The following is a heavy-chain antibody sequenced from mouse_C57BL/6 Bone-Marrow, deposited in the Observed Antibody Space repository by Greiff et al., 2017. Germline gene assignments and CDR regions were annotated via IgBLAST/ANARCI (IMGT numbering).Heavy chain of an antibody. Sequence: EVQLVESGGGLVQPKGSVKLSCAASGFSFNTYAMNWVRQAPGKGLEWVGRIRSKSNNYATNYDDSVKDRFTITRDDSESMLYLQMNNLRTEDTAMEYWVRLIVVWGQGTLVTVSA. CDR3: VRLIVV. J-gene: IGHJ3*01. V-gene: IGHV10-1*01. CDR2: IRSKSNNYAT. CDR1: GFSFNTYA. D-gene: IGHD1-1*01.